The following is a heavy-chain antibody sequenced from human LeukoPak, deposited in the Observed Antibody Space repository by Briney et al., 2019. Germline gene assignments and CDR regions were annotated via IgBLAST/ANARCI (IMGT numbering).Heavy chain of an antibody. Sequence: SETLSLTCTFSGGSIYNYYCSWIRQPPGKGLEWIGSLSGSGSSNYNPALKSRVAISVDTSKNQFSLRLNSVTAADTAVYYCARHFFGGYFFHSGQGTLVTVSS. CDR2: LSGSGSS. D-gene: IGHD2-21*02. J-gene: IGHJ4*02. CDR1: GGSIYNYY. CDR3: ARHFFGGYFFH. V-gene: IGHV4-59*08.